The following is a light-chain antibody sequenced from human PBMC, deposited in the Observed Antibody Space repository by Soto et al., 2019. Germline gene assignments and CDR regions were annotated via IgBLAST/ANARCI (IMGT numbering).Light chain of an antibody. V-gene: IGKV1-5*03. J-gene: IGKJ1*01. CDR1: QSISSW. Sequence: DIQMTQSPSTLSASVGDRVTITCRASQSISSWLAWYQQKPGKAPKLLIYKASSLESGVPSRFSGSGSGTEFTLTISSLQPDVFSTYYCQQYNSYWTFGQGTKVGIK. CDR2: KAS. CDR3: QQYNSYWT.